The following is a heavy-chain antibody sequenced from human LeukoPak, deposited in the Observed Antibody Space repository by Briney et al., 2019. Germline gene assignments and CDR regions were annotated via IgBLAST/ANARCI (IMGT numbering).Heavy chain of an antibody. D-gene: IGHD6-13*01. J-gene: IGHJ4*02. CDR1: GFTFRNYV. CDR2: TSSDLNVK. CDR3: AKLQQQLAPYFDY. Sequence: GGSLRLSCAASGFTFRNYVIHWVRQAPGKGLEWVAVTSSDLNVKLYADSVKGRFTISRDNSKNTLYLQMNSLRAEDTAVYYCAKLQQQLAPYFDYWGQGTLVTVSS. V-gene: IGHV3-30-3*01.